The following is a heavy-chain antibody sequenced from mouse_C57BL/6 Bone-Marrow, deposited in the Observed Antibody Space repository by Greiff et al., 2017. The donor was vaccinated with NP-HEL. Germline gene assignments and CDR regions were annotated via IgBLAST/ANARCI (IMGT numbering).Heavy chain of an antibody. CDR1: GYAFSSSW. CDR2: IYPGDGDT. V-gene: IGHV1-82*01. J-gene: IGHJ1*03. CDR3: ARKHCYHRSYWYFDV. Sequence: QVQLQQSGPELVKPGASVKISCKASGYAFSSSWMNWVKQRPGKGLEWIGRIYPGDGDTNYNGKFKGKAPLTADKSSSTAYMQLSSLTSEEHAVFFCARKHCYHRSYWYFDVWGTGTTVTVSS.